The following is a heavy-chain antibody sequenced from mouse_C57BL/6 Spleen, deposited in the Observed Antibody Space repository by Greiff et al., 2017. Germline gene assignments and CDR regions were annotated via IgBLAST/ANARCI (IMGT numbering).Heavy chain of an antibody. V-gene: IGHV1-9*01. CDR1: GYTFTGYW. CDR3: APYDYDGYVAY. J-gene: IGHJ3*01. D-gene: IGHD2-4*01. Sequence: QVQLQQSGAELMKPGASVKLSCKATGYTFTGYWIEWVKQRPGHGLEWIGEILPGSGSTNYNEQFKGKATFTADTSSNTAYMQLSSLTSEDSAVYYWAPYDYDGYVAYWGQGTLVTVSA. CDR2: ILPGSGST.